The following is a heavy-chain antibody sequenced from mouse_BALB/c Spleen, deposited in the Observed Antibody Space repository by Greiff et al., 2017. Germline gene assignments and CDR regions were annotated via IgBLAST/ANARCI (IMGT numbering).Heavy chain of an antibody. V-gene: IGHV2-9*02. CDR1: GFSLTSYG. D-gene: IGHD3-1*01. CDR2: IWAGGST. J-gene: IGHJ4*01. Sequence: VQGVESGPGLVAPSQSLSITCTVSGFSLTSYGVHWVRQPPGKGLEWLGVIWAGGSTNYNSALMSRLSISKDNSKSQVFLKMNSLQTDDTAMYYCARDRGRAMDYWGQGTSVTVSS. CDR3: ARDRGRAMDY.